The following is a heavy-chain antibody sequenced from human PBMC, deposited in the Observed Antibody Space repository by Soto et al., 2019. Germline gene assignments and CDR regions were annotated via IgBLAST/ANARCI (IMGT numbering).Heavy chain of an antibody. V-gene: IGHV3-7*01. J-gene: IGHJ5*02. CDR1: GFSFSTSW. CDR3: ARDRRAYYDFWSGYHNWFDP. CDR2: IKQDGREK. Sequence: GGSLRLSCAASGFSFSTSWMSWVRQAPGKGLEWVASIKQDGREKYYGDSVRGRFTTSRDNAKNSLYLQMNSLRAEDTAVYYCARDRRAYYDFWSGYHNWFDPWGQGTLVTVSS. D-gene: IGHD3-3*01.